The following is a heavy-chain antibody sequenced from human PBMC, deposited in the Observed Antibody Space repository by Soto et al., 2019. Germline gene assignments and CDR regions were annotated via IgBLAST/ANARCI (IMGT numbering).Heavy chain of an antibody. CDR3: VRRRRDGYNRFDY. CDR1: GGTFSSYA. CDR2: IIPIFGTA. D-gene: IGHD5-12*01. V-gene: IGHV1-69*13. Sequence: SVKVSCKASGGTFSSYAISWVRQAPGQGLEWMGGIIPIFGTANYAQKFQGRVTITADESTSTAYMELSSLRSEDTAVYYCVRRRRDGYNRFDYWGQGTLVTVSS. J-gene: IGHJ4*02.